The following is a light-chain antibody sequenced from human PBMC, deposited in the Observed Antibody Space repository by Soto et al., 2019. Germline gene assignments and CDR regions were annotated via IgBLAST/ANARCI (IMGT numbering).Light chain of an antibody. CDR1: QSISTW. CDR2: DAS. Sequence: DIQMTQSPSTLSASVGDRVTITCRASQSISTWLAWYQQKPGKAPKLLIYDASSLESGVPSRFSGSGSGTEFTLTISSLQPDDFATYYCQQSNSYFGGGTKVEIK. V-gene: IGKV1-5*01. J-gene: IGKJ4*01. CDR3: QQSNSY.